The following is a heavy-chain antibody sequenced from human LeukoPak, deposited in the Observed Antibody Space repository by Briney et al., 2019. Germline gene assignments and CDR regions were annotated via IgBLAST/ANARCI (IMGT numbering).Heavy chain of an antibody. Sequence: SETLSLTCAVYGGSFSGYYWSWIRQPPGKGLEWNGEINHSGSTNYNPSLKSRVTISVDTSKNQFSLKLSSVTAADTAVYYCARHGPLRFLEWSPRHFDYWGQGTLVTVSS. CDR3: ARHGPLRFLEWSPRHFDY. V-gene: IGHV4-34*01. D-gene: IGHD3-3*01. J-gene: IGHJ4*02. CDR1: GGSFSGYY. CDR2: INHSGST.